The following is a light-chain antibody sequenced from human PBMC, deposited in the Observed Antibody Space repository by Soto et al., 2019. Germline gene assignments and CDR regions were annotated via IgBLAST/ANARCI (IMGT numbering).Light chain of an antibody. CDR2: SDN. J-gene: IGLJ2*01. CDR3: AAWDDSLSGVV. CDR1: DSNLGDNY. Sequence: QSVLTQPPSASGTPGQRVTISCSGSDSNLGDNYVYWYQQVSTTAPKLLIYSDNQRPSGVPDRFSGSKSGTSASLAISGLRSEDAADYFCAAWDDSLSGVVFGGGTQLTVL. V-gene: IGLV1-47*02.